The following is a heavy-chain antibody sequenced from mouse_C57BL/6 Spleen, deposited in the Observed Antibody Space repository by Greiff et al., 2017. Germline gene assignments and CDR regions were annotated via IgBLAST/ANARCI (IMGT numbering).Heavy chain of an antibody. CDR3: ARERAYYSNYVWYFDV. CDR1: GFTFSSYA. Sequence: EVMLVESGGGLVKPGGSLKLSCAASGFTFSSYAMSWVRQTPEKRLEWVATISDGGSYTYYPDNVKGRFTIARDNAKNNLYLQMSHLKSEDTAMYYCARERAYYSNYVWYFDVWGTGTTVTVSS. V-gene: IGHV5-4*01. D-gene: IGHD2-5*01. CDR2: ISDGGSYT. J-gene: IGHJ1*03.